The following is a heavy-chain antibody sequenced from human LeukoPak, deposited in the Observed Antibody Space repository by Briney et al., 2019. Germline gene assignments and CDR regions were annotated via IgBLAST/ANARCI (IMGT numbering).Heavy chain of an antibody. CDR2: IKQDGSEN. V-gene: IGHV3-7*01. Sequence: GGSLRLSCAASGFTFSNFGMHWVRQAPGKGLEWVANIKQDGSENFYVDSVKGRFTISRDNAKNSLYLQMNSLRVDDTAVYYCARDSTGYGYEEWSWGQGTLVTVSS. CDR3: ARDSTGYGYEEWS. CDR1: GFTFSNFG. D-gene: IGHD5-18*01. J-gene: IGHJ5*02.